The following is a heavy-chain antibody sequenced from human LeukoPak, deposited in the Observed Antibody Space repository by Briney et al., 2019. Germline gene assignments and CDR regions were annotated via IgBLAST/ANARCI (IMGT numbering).Heavy chain of an antibody. CDR2: TYYSGST. D-gene: IGHD6-6*01. CDR3: ARLGSSSLYYYYGMDV. V-gene: IGHV4-39*01. Sequence: SETLSLTCTVSGGSISINNYYWGWIRQPPGKGLEWIGSTYYSGSTYCNPSLKSRVTISVDTSKNQFSLKLSSVTASDTAMYYCARLGSSSLYYYYGMDVWGQGTTVTVSS. CDR1: GGSISINNYY. J-gene: IGHJ6*02.